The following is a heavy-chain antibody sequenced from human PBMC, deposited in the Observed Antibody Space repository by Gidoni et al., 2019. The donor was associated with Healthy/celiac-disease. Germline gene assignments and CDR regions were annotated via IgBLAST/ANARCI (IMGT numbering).Heavy chain of an antibody. Sequence: EVQLVESGGGLVKPGGSLRLSCAASGFTFRNAWMSWVRQAPGKGLEWVGRIKSKTDGGTTDEAAPVKGRFTISRDDSKNTLYLQMNSLKTEDTAVYYCTTERAVVVVAAQRPYYGMDVWGQGTTVTVSS. D-gene: IGHD2-15*01. CDR1: GFTFRNAW. CDR3: TTERAVVVVAAQRPYYGMDV. CDR2: IKSKTDGGTT. J-gene: IGHJ6*02. V-gene: IGHV3-15*01.